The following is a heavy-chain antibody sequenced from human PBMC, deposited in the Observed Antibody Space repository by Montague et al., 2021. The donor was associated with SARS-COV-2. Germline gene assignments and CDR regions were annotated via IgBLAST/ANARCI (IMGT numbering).Heavy chain of an antibody. CDR2: MNPKSGGS. CDR1: GYTFTNYD. Sequence: SVKVSCKASGYTFTNYDIKWVRQPTGQGLEWMGWMNPKSGGSGYAQRFKGRVTMTRNTSITTAYLELSSLRSEDTAVYYCARGPYYYDSGIRKEAFDIWGQGTLVIVSS. J-gene: IGHJ3*02. D-gene: IGHD3-10*01. CDR3: ARGPYYYDSGIRKEAFDI. V-gene: IGHV1-8*01.